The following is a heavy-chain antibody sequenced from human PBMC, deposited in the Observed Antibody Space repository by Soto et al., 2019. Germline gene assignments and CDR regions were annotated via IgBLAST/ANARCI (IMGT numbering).Heavy chain of an antibody. D-gene: IGHD2-2*01. J-gene: IGHJ4*02. CDR3: AKARGSSTPAPGSY. CDR1: GFTFSSYA. Sequence: LRLSCAASGFTFSSYAMSWVRQAPGKGLEWVSAISGSAGSTYYADSVKGRFTISRDNSKNTLYLQMNSLRAEDTAVYYCAKARGSSTPAPGSYWGQGTLVTVSS. V-gene: IGHV3-23*01. CDR2: ISGSAGST.